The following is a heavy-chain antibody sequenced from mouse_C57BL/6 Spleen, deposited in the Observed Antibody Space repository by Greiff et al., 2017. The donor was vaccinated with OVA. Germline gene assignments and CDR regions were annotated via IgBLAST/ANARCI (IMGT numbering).Heavy chain of an antibody. V-gene: IGHV1-82*01. J-gene: IGHJ2*01. D-gene: IGHD2-5*01. CDR2: LYPGDGDT. Sequence: VQLQQSGPELVKPGASVKISCKASGYAFRSSWMNWVKQRPGKGLEGIGRLYPGDGDTNYDGKFKGTATLTADNSSSTAYMQLSSLTSEDSSFYFCARSYYSNYDFDYWGQGTTLTVSS. CDR3: ARSYYSNYDFDY. CDR1: GYAFRSSW.